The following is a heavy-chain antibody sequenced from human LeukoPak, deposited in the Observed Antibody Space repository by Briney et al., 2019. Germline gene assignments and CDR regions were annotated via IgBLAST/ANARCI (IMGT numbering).Heavy chain of an antibody. Sequence: SETLSLTCTVSGGSLSSYYWSWIRQPPGKGLEWIGYIYSRGLTRGSTNYNPSLKSRVTISVDTAKNQFSLKLSSVTAAETAVYYCARDQEYSGSYYRYFDFWGQGALVTVSS. CDR3: ARDQEYSGSYYRYFDF. CDR2: IYSRGLTRGST. V-gene: IGHV4-59*12. CDR1: GGSLSSYY. J-gene: IGHJ4*02. D-gene: IGHD1-26*01.